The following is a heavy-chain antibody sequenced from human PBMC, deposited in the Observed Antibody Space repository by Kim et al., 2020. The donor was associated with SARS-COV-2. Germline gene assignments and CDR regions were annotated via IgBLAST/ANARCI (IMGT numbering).Heavy chain of an antibody. CDR3: AKPRYTSWYHFDY. CDR1: GFTFNNYP. V-gene: IGHV3-23*01. Sequence: GGSLRLSCAASGFTFNNYPMSWVRQAPGEGLEWVSAISGSGDSSYYADSVRGRFTISRDNSENTLYLQMNSLRTDDTAIYYCAKPRYTSWYHFDYWGQGTLVTVSS. J-gene: IGHJ4*02. D-gene: IGHD6-13*01. CDR2: ISGSGDSS.